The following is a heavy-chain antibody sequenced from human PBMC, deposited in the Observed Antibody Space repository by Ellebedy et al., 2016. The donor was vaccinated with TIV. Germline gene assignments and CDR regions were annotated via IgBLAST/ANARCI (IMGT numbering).Heavy chain of an antibody. Sequence: SVKVSCXASGGTFSSYAISWVRQAPGQGLEWMGGIIPIFGTANYAQKFQGRVTITADESTSTAYMELRSLRSEDTAVYYCATDPYSSSWYDAFDIWGQGTMVTVSS. CDR2: IIPIFGTA. V-gene: IGHV1-69*13. CDR3: ATDPYSSSWYDAFDI. CDR1: GGTFSSYA. D-gene: IGHD6-13*01. J-gene: IGHJ3*02.